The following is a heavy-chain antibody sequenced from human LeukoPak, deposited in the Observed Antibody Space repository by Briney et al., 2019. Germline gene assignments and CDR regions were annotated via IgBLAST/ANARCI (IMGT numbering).Heavy chain of an antibody. CDR3: ARIRDGYNDAYDI. J-gene: IGHJ3*02. D-gene: IGHD5-24*01. Sequence: ASVEVSCKASGYTFTGYYMHWVRQAPGQVLEWMGLINPDGGNTNYAQNFQGRVTLTRDTSTSTVYMELSSLRSEDTAIYYCARIRDGYNDAYDIWGQGTVVTVPS. CDR1: GYTFTGYY. V-gene: IGHV1-46*01. CDR2: INPDGGNT.